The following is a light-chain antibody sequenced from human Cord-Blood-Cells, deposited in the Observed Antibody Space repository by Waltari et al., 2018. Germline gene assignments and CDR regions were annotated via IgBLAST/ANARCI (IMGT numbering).Light chain of an antibody. CDR2: DVS. J-gene: IGLJ2*01. CDR1: SSDVGGYNY. CDR3: SSYTSSSTLV. V-gene: IGLV2-14*01. Sequence: QSALTQPASVSGSPGQSITTSCTGTSSDVGGYNYVSWYQQHQGKAPKLMIYDVSNRPSGVSNRFSGSKSGNTASLTISGLQAEDEADYYCSSYTSSSTLVFGGGTKLTVL.